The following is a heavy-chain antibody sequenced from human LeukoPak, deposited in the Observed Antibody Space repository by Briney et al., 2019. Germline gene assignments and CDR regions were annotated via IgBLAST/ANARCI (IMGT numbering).Heavy chain of an antibody. CDR1: GYTFTSYG. V-gene: IGHV1-18*01. D-gene: IGHD3-16*01. CDR3: ARTLGYDAFDI. CDR2: ISAYNGNT. J-gene: IGHJ3*02. Sequence: ASVKVSCKASGYTFTSYGISWVRQAPGQGLEWMGWISAYNGNTNYAQKLQGRVTMTTDTSTGTDYMELRSLRSDDTAVYYCARTLGYDAFDIWGQGTMVTVSS.